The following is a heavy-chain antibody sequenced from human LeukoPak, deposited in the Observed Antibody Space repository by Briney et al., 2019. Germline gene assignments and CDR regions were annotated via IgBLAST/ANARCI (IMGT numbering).Heavy chain of an antibody. J-gene: IGHJ4*02. V-gene: IGHV1-18*01. CDR2: ISGKSGNT. D-gene: IGHD4-23*01. CDR1: GYTFTAHG. CDR3: ASGGGYLDY. Sequence: ASVKVSCTASGYTFTAHGISWVRQAPGQGLEWMGWISGKSGNTNYAQKLQGRVTMTTDTSTTIAYMELRSLRSDDTAVYYCASGGGYLDYWGQGTLVTVSS.